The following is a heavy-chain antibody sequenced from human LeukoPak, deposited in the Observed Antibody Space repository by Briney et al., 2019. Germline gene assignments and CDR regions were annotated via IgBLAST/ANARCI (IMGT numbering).Heavy chain of an antibody. D-gene: IGHD6-25*01. CDR1: GGSIIGYY. V-gene: IGHV4-59*01. J-gene: IGHJ5*02. CDR2: ISYSGST. CDR3: SREGRAATNLNWLDP. Sequence: SETLSLTCSDPGGSIIGYYWSWIRQPPGKGLEWIGYISYSGSTNFNPSLKSRVTISVDTSKNQSSLKLSSVTAADAARYRRSREGRAATNLNWLDPWGQGTLVTVSS.